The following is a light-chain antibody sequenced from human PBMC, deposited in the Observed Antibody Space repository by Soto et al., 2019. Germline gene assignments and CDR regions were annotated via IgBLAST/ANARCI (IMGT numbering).Light chain of an antibody. V-gene: IGKV1-5*03. CDR3: QQSFSNVLT. J-gene: IGKJ4*01. Sequence: DIQMTQSPSTLSASVGDRVTITCRASQSIRNWLAWYQQKPGKAPKLLIHQASTLQSGVPSRFSGSGSGTEFTLNISSLQPDDFTSYYCQQSFSNVLTFGGGTKVDIK. CDR1: QSIRNW. CDR2: QAS.